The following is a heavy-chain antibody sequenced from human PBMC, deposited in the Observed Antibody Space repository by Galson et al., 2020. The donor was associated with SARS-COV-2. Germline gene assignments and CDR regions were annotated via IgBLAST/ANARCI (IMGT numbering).Heavy chain of an antibody. Sequence: GESLKISCAASGFTVSSKYMNWVRQAPGKWLEWVSIIYSGGSTYYADSVKGRFTISRDDSKNTLYLQMNNLRVEDTAVYFCARDYYYDYSWVFDYWGQGTLVTVSS. CDR1: GFTVSSKY. J-gene: IGHJ4*02. V-gene: IGHV3-66*01. D-gene: IGHD3-22*01. CDR3: ARDYYYDYSWVFDY. CDR2: IYSGGST.